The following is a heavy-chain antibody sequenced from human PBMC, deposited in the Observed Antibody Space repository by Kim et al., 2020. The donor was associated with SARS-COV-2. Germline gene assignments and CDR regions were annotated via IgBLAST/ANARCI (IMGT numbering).Heavy chain of an antibody. CDR1: GFTFSSFW. D-gene: IGHD2-2*01. Sequence: GGSLRLSCAASGFTFSSFWIHWVRQAPGKGLVWVSHIDNDGSTTTYADSVKGRFTITRDNAKNTLYLQLNSLRVDDTAVYYCVRGMPSYWGQGSLLAV. V-gene: IGHV3-74*01. CDR2: IDNDGSTT. CDR3: VRGMPSY. J-gene: IGHJ1*01.